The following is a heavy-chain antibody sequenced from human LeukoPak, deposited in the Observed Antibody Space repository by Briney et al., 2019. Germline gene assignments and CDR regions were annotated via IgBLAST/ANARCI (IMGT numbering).Heavy chain of an antibody. V-gene: IGHV3-30-3*01. CDR1: GFTFNSYA. CDR3: ARALNNSNYWGSLDY. J-gene: IGHJ4*02. Sequence: GRSLRLSCAASGFTFNSYAMHWVRQAPGKGLERVALISYDGSNKYYADSVKGRFTISRDNSKNTLYLQMNSLRAEGTAVYYCARALNNSNYWGSLDYWGQGTLVTAPS. CDR2: ISYDGSNK. D-gene: IGHD4-11*01.